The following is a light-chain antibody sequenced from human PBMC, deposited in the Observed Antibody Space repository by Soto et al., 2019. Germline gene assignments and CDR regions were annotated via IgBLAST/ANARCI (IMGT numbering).Light chain of an antibody. Sequence: DIQMTQSPSTLSASVGDRVTITCRASQSISSWLAWYQQKPGKAPKLLIYKASSLESGVPSRLSGSGSGTEFTLTISSLQPDDFATYDCQQYNSYSWKCAQGTKVDIK. J-gene: IGKJ1*01. CDR1: QSISSW. CDR2: KAS. V-gene: IGKV1-5*03. CDR3: QQYNSYSWK.